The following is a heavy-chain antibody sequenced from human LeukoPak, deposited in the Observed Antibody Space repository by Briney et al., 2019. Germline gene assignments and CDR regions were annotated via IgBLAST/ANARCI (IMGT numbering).Heavy chain of an antibody. CDR3: AREGAARPGFDY. D-gene: IGHD6-6*01. J-gene: IGHJ4*02. V-gene: IGHV4-4*07. CDR1: GGSISTDH. Sequence: KPSATLSLTCTVSGGSISTDHWNWIRQPAGKGLEWIGRIYISGSTNYNPSLKSRVTVSVDTSKNLFSLNLRSVTAADTAVYYCAREGAARPGFDYWGQGTLVTVSS. CDR2: IYISGST.